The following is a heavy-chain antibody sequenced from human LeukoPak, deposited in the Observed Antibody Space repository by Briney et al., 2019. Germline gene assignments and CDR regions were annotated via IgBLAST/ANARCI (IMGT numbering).Heavy chain of an antibody. D-gene: IGHD4/OR15-4a*01. V-gene: IGHV4-39*06. CDR3: AKEGTYTYGASDFDY. CDR1: GVSISSSIYY. Sequence: SETLSLTCTVSGVSISSSIYYWGWIRQPPGKGLEWIGSIYSSGSTYYNPSLKSRVTISVDTSKNQFTLKLSSVTAADTAVYYCAKEGTYTYGASDFDYWGQGTLVTVSS. J-gene: IGHJ4*02. CDR2: IYSSGST.